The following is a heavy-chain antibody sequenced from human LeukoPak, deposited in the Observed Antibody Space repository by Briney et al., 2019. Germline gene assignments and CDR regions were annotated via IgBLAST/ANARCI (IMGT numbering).Heavy chain of an antibody. CDR1: GYTLTTYD. CDR3: ARWRPHARAFDI. D-gene: IGHD2-2*01. Sequence: APLKLSSTASGYTLTTYDINSVRQATGRGLGWMGWMNPNSGNTGYAQKFQGRVTMTRNTSKSTAYMELSSLRSEDTAVYYCARWRPHARAFDIWGQGTMVTVSS. V-gene: IGHV1-8*01. CDR2: MNPNSGNT. J-gene: IGHJ3*02.